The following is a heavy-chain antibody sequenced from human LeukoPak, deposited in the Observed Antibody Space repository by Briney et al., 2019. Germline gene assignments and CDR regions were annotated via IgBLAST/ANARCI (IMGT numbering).Heavy chain of an antibody. D-gene: IGHD6-19*01. J-gene: IGHJ3*02. CDR3: ARLEQWLGRGAFDI. CDR1: GYTFTSYG. Sequence: ASVKVSCKASGYTFTSYGISWVRQAPGQGLEWMGWISAYNGNTNYAQKLQGRVTMTTDTSTSTAYMELRSLRSDDAAVYYCARLEQWLGRGAFDIWGQGTMVTVSS. V-gene: IGHV1-18*01. CDR2: ISAYNGNT.